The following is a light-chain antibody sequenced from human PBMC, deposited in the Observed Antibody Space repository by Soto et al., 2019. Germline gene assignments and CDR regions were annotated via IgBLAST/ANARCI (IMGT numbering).Light chain of an antibody. CDR2: AAS. V-gene: IGKV1-9*01. CDR3: QQLYSYSS. CDR1: QDISRY. J-gene: IGKJ5*01. Sequence: DIQLTQSPSFVSASVGERVTITCRASQDISRYLAWYQQKPGEAPKLLISAASTLHSGVPSRFSGSGSGTEFPLTVSYLLPEDFATSYCQQLYSYSSFGQGTRLESK.